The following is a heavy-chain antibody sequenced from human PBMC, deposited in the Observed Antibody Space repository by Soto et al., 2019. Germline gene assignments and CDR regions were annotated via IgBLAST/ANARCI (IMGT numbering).Heavy chain of an antibody. CDR2: IYHSGST. Sequence: TLSLTCAVSGGSISSGGYSWSWIRQPPGKGLEWIGYIYHSGSTYYNPSLKSRVTISVDRSKNQFPLKLSSVTAADTAVYYCARAMIVVDLNWFDPWGQGTLVTVSS. CDR1: GGSISSGGYS. CDR3: ARAMIVVDLNWFDP. V-gene: IGHV4-30-2*01. J-gene: IGHJ5*02. D-gene: IGHD3-22*01.